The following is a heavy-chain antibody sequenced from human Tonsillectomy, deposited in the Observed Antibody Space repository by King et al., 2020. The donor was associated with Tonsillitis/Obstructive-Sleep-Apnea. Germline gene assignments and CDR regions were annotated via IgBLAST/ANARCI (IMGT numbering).Heavy chain of an antibody. CDR2: IIPILTIA. V-gene: IGHV1-69*10. Sequence: QLVQSGAEVKKPGSSVKVSCKTSGGTFSNYAISWVRQAPGQGLEWMGGIIPILTIAHYAQKFQGRLTITADKSTSTAYMELSSLRSEDTAVYYCARFHTVPKPPYSSFYYYGMYVCGQGTTLTVSS. D-gene: IGHD4-11*01. CDR3: ARFHTVPKPPYSSFYYYGMYV. CDR1: GGTFSNYA. J-gene: IGHJ6*02.